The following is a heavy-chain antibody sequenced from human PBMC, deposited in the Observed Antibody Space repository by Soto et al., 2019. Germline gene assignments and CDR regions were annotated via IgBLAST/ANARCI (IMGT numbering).Heavy chain of an antibody. CDR1: GFTFTSSA. V-gene: IGHV1-58*01. CDR2: IVVGSGNT. Sequence: ASVKVSCKASGFTFTSSAVQWVRQARGQRLEWIGWIVVGSGNTNYAQKFQERVTITRDMSTSTAYMELSSPRSEDTAVYYCAAGVTRYGMDVWGQGTTVTVSS. D-gene: IGHD5-18*01. CDR3: AAGVTRYGMDV. J-gene: IGHJ6*02.